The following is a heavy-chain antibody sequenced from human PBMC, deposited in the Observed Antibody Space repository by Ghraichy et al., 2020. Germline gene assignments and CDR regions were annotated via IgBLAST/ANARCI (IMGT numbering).Heavy chain of an antibody. D-gene: IGHD3-10*01. CDR2: INHSGST. V-gene: IGHV4-34*01. Sequence: SENLSLTCAVYGGSFSGYYWSWIRQPPGKGLEWIGEINHSGSTNYNPSLKSRVTISVDTSKNQFSLKLSSVTAADTAVYYCARGLWFGELYLLDAFDTWGQGTMVTVSS. CDR3: ARGLWFGELYLLDAFDT. J-gene: IGHJ3*02. CDR1: GGSFSGYY.